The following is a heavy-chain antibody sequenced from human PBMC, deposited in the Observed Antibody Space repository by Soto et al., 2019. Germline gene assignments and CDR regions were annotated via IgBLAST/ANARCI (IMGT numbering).Heavy chain of an antibody. Sequence: EVQLVESGGGLVQPGRSLRLSCAASGFTFDDYVMHWVRQAPGKGLEWVSGISWNSGSIGYADSVKGRFTISRDNAKNSLYLQMNSLRAEDTALYYCAKAPSRYYDSSGYPFDYWGQGTLVTVSS. CDR3: AKAPSRYYDSSGYPFDY. CDR1: GFTFDDYV. CDR2: ISWNSGSI. J-gene: IGHJ4*02. D-gene: IGHD3-22*01. V-gene: IGHV3-9*01.